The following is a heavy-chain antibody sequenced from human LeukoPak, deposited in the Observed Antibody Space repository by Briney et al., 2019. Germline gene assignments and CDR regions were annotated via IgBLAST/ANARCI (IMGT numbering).Heavy chain of an antibody. CDR2: IKQDGSEK. V-gene: IGHV3-7*01. CDR3: ARYSSSWAYYFDY. CDR1: GFTFSSYW. Sequence: GGSLRLSCAASGFTFSSYWMSWVRQAPGKGLEWVANIKQDGSEKYYVDSVKGRFTISRDNAKNSLYLQMNSLRAEDTAVYYCARYSSSWAYYFDYWGQGTLVTVSS. J-gene: IGHJ4*02. D-gene: IGHD6-13*01.